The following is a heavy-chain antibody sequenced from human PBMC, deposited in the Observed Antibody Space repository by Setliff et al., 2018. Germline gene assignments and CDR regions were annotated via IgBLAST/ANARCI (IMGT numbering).Heavy chain of an antibody. D-gene: IGHD6-13*01. J-gene: IGHJ6*02. V-gene: IGHV3-7*01. Sequence: GGSLRLSCAASGFTFSSYWMSWVRQAPGKGLEWVANIKQDGSEKYYVDSVKGRFTISRDNAKNSLYLQMNSLRAEDTAVYYCARDLRYSTRVYYYYYGMDVWGQGTTVTVSS. CDR1: GFTFSSYW. CDR2: IKQDGSEK. CDR3: ARDLRYSTRVYYYYYGMDV.